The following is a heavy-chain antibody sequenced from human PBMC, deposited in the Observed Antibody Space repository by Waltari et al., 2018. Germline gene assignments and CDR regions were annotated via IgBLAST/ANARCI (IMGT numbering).Heavy chain of an antibody. V-gene: IGHV3-30-3*01. CDR1: GFTFSSYA. D-gene: IGHD4-17*01. J-gene: IGHJ4*02. CDR2: ISYDGSNK. Sequence: QVQLVESGGGVVQPGRSLRLSCAASGFTFSSYAMHWVRQAPGKGLEWVAVISYDGSNKYYADAVKCRFTISRDNSKNTLYLQMNSLRAEDTAVYYCASHDYGDYYYFDYWGQGTLVTVSS. CDR3: ASHDYGDYYYFDY.